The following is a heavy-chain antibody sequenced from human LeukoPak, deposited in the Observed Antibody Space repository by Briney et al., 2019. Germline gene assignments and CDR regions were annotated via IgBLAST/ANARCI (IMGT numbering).Heavy chain of an antibody. Sequence: PGGSLRLSCAVSGFTFSSYEMNWVRQAPGKGLEWVSYISSSGTTIYYADSVKGRFTISRDNAKNSLFLQMNLLRAEDTAVYYCARESGCSGGSCYTSSFDHWGQGTLVTVSS. CDR2: ISSSGTTI. J-gene: IGHJ4*02. CDR1: GFTFSSYE. V-gene: IGHV3-48*03. D-gene: IGHD2-15*01. CDR3: ARESGCSGGSCYTSSFDH.